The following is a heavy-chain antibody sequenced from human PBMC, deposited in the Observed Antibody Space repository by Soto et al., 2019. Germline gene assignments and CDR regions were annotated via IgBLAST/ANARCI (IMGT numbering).Heavy chain of an antibody. CDR2: FIPIFRTL. Sequence: QVQLIQSEAEVKKPGSSVRVSCTASGGIFGSHGFSWVRQAPGQRLEWVGGFIPIFRTLTYTEKFQARVRIAADESTNTVYLALSSLTSEDTAVYYCVRDRRIYYSDPHDEFVASDYEVWGQGSLVPISS. CDR1: GGIFGSHG. J-gene: IGHJ4*02. CDR3: VRDRRIYYSDPHDEFVASDYEV. V-gene: IGHV1-69*01. D-gene: IGHD3-22*01.